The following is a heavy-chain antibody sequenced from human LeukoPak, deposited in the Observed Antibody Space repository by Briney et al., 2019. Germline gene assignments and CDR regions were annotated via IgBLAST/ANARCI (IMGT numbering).Heavy chain of an antibody. Sequence: GGSLRLSCAASGFTFSDYYMSWIRQAPGKGLERVSYISSTGSAIYYADSVKGRFTISRDNAKNSLYLQMNSLRAEDTAVYYCAREQDDFWSNYFGYWGQGTLVTVSS. J-gene: IGHJ4*02. D-gene: IGHD3-3*01. CDR3: AREQDDFWSNYFGY. V-gene: IGHV3-11*04. CDR1: GFTFSDYY. CDR2: ISSTGSAI.